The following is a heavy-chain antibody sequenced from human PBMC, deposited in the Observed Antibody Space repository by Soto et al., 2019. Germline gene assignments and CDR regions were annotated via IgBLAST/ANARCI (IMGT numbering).Heavy chain of an antibody. CDR3: ARGVRYYDSSGYRLDY. V-gene: IGHV3-30-3*01. CDR2: ISYDGSNK. D-gene: IGHD3-22*01. Sequence: QVQLVESGGGVVQPGRSLRLSCAASGFTFSSYAMHWVRQAPGKGLEWVAVISYDGSNKYYADSVKGRFTISRDNSKNTLYLQMNSLRAEDTAGYYCARGVRYYDSSGYRLDYWGQGTLVTVSS. CDR1: GFTFSSYA. J-gene: IGHJ4*02.